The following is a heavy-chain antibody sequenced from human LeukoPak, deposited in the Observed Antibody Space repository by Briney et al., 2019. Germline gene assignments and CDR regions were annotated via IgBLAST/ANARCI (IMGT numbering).Heavy chain of an antibody. CDR2: INHSGST. V-gene: IGHV4-34*01. Sequence: SETLSLTCAVYGGSFSGYYWSWIRQPPGKGLEWIGEINHSGSTNYNPSIKSRVTISVDTSKNQFSLKLSSVTAADTAVYYCARGGFGYSYGPYYFDYWGQGTLVTVSS. D-gene: IGHD5-18*01. CDR3: ARGGFGYSYGPYYFDY. CDR1: GGSFSGYY. J-gene: IGHJ4*02.